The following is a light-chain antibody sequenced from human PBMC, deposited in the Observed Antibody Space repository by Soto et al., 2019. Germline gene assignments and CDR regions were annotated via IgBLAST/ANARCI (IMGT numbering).Light chain of an antibody. J-gene: IGKJ4*01. CDR3: QQYSSYTSLT. Sequence: DIQMTQSPSTLSANVGDRVSITCRARQSISDWLAWYQQKPGQAPKLLIYKASTLESGVPSRFSGSGSGKEFTLTISSLQTDDFASYYCQQYSSYTSLTFGGGTKLEIK. CDR2: KAS. CDR1: QSISDW. V-gene: IGKV1-5*03.